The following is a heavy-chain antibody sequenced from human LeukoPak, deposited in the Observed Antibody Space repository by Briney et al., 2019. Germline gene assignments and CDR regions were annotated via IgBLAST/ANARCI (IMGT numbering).Heavy chain of an antibody. CDR2: IDPSDSYT. CDR1: GYSFTSYW. D-gene: IGHD3-22*01. V-gene: IGHV5-10-1*01. CDR3: ARIGYYYDRSGSLGSDY. J-gene: IGHJ4*02. Sequence: GESLKISCKGSGYSFTSYWISWVRQMPGKGLEWMGRIDPSDSYTNYSPSFQGHVTISADKSISTAYLQWSSLKASDTAMYYCARIGYYYDRSGSLGSDYWGQGTLVTVSS.